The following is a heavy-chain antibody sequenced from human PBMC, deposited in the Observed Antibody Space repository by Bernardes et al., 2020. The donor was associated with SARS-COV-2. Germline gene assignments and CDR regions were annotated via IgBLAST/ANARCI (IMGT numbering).Heavy chain of an antibody. V-gene: IGHV3-23*01. CDR1: RFPFSCHA. Sequence: AGSLRFSCVHSRFPFSCHALTWVRQSPGNGLEWVPALSSSRIRTSYADSVTRRFTISRDSSKNTLYLQMNSLRAADTAVYYSAKDIPAAILGNFHHWRQGTLVTVST. J-gene: IGHJ1*01. D-gene: IGHD2-2*02. CDR2: LSSSRIRT. CDR3: AKDIPAAILGNFHH.